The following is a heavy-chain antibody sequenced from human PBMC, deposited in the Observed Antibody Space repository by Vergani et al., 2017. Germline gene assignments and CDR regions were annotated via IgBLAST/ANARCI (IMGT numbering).Heavy chain of an antibody. V-gene: IGHV1-69*08. D-gene: IGHD4-17*01. CDR3: ARDGESYYYYCGMDV. CDR1: GGTFSSYT. J-gene: IGHJ6*02. Sequence: QVQLVQSGAEVKKPGSSVKVSCKASGGTFSSYTISWVRQAPGQGLEWMGRIIPILGIANYAQKFQGRVTITADKSTSTAYMELSSLRSEDTAVYYCARDGESYYYYCGMDVWGQGTTVTVSS. CDR2: IIPILGIA.